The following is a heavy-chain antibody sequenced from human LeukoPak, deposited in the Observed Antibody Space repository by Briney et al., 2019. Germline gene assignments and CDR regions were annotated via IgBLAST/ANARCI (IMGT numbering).Heavy chain of an antibody. J-gene: IGHJ4*02. V-gene: IGHV1-24*01. Sequence: ASVKVSFKVSGYTLTELSMHWVRQAPGKGLEWMGGFDPEDGETIYAQKFQGRVTITADESTSTAYMELSSLRSEDTAVYYCARDNGGNYDYWGQGTLVTVSS. CDR3: ARDNGGNYDY. CDR1: GYTLTELS. D-gene: IGHD4-23*01. CDR2: FDPEDGET.